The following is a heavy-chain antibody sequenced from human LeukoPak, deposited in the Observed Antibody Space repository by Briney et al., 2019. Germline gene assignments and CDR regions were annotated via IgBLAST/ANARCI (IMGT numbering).Heavy chain of an antibody. CDR2: TYYRSKWYN. V-gene: IGHV6-1*01. CDR3: SRAKRSGYREFGGFDY. CDR1: GDSVSSNSAA. Sequence: SQTLSLTCAISGDSVSSNSAAWNWIRQSPSRGLEWLGRTYYRSKWYNDYAVSVKSRITINPDTSKNQFSLQLNSVTPEDTAVYYCSRAKRSGYREFGGFDYWGQGTLVTVSS. D-gene: IGHD3-3*01. J-gene: IGHJ4*02.